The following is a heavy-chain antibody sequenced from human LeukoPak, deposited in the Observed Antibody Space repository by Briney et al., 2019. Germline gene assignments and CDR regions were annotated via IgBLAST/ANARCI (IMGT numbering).Heavy chain of an antibody. V-gene: IGHV1-18*01. J-gene: IGHJ5*02. CDR3: ARDLPCSSTSCYLFARFDP. CDR2: ISAYNGNT. CDR1: GYTFTSYG. D-gene: IGHD2-2*01. Sequence: EASVKVSCKASGYTFTSYGISWVRQAPGQGLEWMGWISAYNGNTNYAQKLQGRVTMTTDTSTSTAYMELRSLRSDDTAVYYCARDLPCSSTSCYLFARFDPWGQGTLVTVSS.